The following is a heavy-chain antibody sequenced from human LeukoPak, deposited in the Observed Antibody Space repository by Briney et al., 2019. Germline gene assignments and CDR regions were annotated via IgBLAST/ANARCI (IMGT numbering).Heavy chain of an antibody. V-gene: IGHV3-21*01. CDR3: ARDRFGDTAMVTGNWFDP. D-gene: IGHD5-18*01. Sequence: GGSLRLSCAASGFTFSSYSMNWVRQAPGKGLEWVSSISSSSSYIYYADSVKGRFTISRDNAKNSLYLQMNSLRAGDTAVYYCARDRFGDTAMVTGNWFDPWGQGTLVTVSS. CDR1: GFTFSSYS. J-gene: IGHJ5*02. CDR2: ISSSSSYI.